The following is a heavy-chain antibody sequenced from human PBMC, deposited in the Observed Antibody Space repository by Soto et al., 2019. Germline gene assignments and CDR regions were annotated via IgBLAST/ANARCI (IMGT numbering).Heavy chain of an antibody. CDR3: ARELGYGYPTDFDHY. J-gene: IGHJ4*02. CDR1: GFTFSSYS. Sequence: PGGSLRLSCAASGFTFSSYSMNWVRQAPGKGLEWVSSISSSSSYIYYADSVKGRFTISRDNAKNSLYLQMNSLRAEDTAVYYCARELGYGYPTDFDHYWGQGTLVTVSS. V-gene: IGHV3-21*01. CDR2: ISSSSSYI. D-gene: IGHD5-18*01.